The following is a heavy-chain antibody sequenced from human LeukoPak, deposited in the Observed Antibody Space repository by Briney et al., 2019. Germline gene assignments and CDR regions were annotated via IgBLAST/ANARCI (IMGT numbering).Heavy chain of an antibody. D-gene: IGHD3-3*01. J-gene: IGHJ4*02. V-gene: IGHV1-18*01. CDR1: GYTFTSYG. CDR2: ISAYNGNT. Sequence: ASVKVSXKASGYTFTSYGISWVRQAPGQGLEWMGWISAYNGNTNYAQKLQGRVTMTTDTSTSTAYMELRSLRSDDTAVYYCARVTYYDFWSGYPGGGYYFDYWGQGTLVTVSS. CDR3: ARVTYYDFWSGYPGGGYYFDY.